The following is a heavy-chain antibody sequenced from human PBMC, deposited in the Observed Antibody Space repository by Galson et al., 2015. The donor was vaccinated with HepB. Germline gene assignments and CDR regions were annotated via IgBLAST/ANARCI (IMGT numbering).Heavy chain of an antibody. Sequence: ETLSLTCTVSGGSISSYYWSWIRQPPGKGPEWIGYIYYSGSTNYNPSLKSRVTISVDTSKNQFSLKLSSVTAADTAVYYCARDGRGNGSSSYYWYFDLWGRGTLVTVSS. V-gene: IGHV4-59*01. CDR2: IYYSGST. D-gene: IGHD6-6*01. CDR1: GGSISSYY. CDR3: ARDGRGNGSSSYYWYFDL. J-gene: IGHJ2*01.